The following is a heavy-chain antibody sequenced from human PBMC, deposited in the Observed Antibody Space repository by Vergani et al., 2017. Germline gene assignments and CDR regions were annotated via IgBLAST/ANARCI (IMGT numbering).Heavy chain of an antibody. CDR2: IDPSDSYT. V-gene: IGHV5-10-1*03. Sequence: EVQLVQSGAEVKKPGESLRISCKGSGYSFTSYWISWVRQMPGKGLEWMGRIDPSDSYTNYSPSFQGHVTISADKSISTAYLQWSSLKASDTAMYYCARHLIAARPDKYYYYCGMDVWGQGP. CDR1: GYSFTSYW. J-gene: IGHJ6*02. CDR3: ARHLIAARPDKYYYYCGMDV. D-gene: IGHD6-6*01.